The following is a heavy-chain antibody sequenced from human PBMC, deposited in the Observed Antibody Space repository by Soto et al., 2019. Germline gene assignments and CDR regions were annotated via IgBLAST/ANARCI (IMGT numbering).Heavy chain of an antibody. Sequence: QVQLVESGGGVVQPGRSLRLSCDVSGFRRGSYGMHWVRQAPGKGLEWVAVIGFDGKNENYGDSVKGRFTVSRDNSRNTLYLQMNSLRVEDTAVYFCAREIGYSSTWPAYWGQGTLVTVSS. CDR1: GFRRGSYG. CDR2: IGFDGKNE. V-gene: IGHV3-33*01. J-gene: IGHJ4*02. CDR3: AREIGYSSTWPAY. D-gene: IGHD6-13*01.